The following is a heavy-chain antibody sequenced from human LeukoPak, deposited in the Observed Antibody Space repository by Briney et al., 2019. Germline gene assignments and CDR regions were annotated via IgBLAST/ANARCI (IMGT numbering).Heavy chain of an antibody. D-gene: IGHD3-22*01. V-gene: IGHV3-23*01. J-gene: IGHJ4*02. CDR1: GFTFSSYA. CDR3: AKELGMIVVEGPIDY. Sequence: GGSLRLSCAASGFTFSSYAMSRVRQAPGKGLEWVSAISGSGGSTYYADSVKGRFTISRDNSKNTLYLQMNSLRAEDTAVYYCAKELGMIVVEGPIDYWGQGTLVTVSS. CDR2: ISGSGGST.